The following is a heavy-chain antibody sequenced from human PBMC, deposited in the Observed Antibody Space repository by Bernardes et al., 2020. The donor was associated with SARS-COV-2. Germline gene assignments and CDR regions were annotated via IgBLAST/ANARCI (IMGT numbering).Heavy chain of an antibody. Sequence: SGLTLANPTQILTLTCIFSGFSLSTSGVGVGWIGQFPPGKGQQWLAHTYRDDDKRYSPSLKSRLTITKDTSKNQVVHTMTNMDPVDTGTYYCADGVDWNDGGWFDLWGRGTLVAVSS. CDR2: TYRDDDK. D-gene: IGHD1-1*01. V-gene: IGHV2-5*02. CDR3: ADGVDWNDGGWFDL. CDR1: GFSLSTSGVG. J-gene: IGHJ2*01.